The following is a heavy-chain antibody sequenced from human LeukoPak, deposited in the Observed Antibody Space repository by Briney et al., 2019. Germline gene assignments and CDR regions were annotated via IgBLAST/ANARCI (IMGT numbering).Heavy chain of an antibody. V-gene: IGHV3-23*01. CDR3: AKPISGGLAVTADWFDP. CDR2: INANSGAT. J-gene: IGHJ5*01. D-gene: IGHD6-19*01. Sequence: AGGSLRLSCTASGFAFSFFAMSWLRQPPVKGLQWVSTINANSGATSYAASVRGRFTISRDNSKNKLYLQLNSLRAEDTAVYYCAKPISGGLAVTADWFDPWGQGTLVVVSS. CDR1: GFAFSFFA.